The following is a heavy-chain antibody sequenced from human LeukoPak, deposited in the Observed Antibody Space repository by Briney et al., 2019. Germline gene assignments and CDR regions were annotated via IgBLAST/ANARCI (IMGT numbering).Heavy chain of an antibody. Sequence: ASVKVSCKASGYTFTGYYMHWVRPAPGQGLEWMGWINPNSGGTNYAQKFQGRVTMTRDTSISTAYMELSRLRSDDTAVYYCAREVAYCGGDSYSESYYYYGMDVWGQGTTVTVSS. V-gene: IGHV1-2*02. J-gene: IGHJ6*02. CDR1: GYTFTGYY. CDR3: AREVAYCGGDSYSESYYYYGMDV. CDR2: INPNSGGT. D-gene: IGHD2-21*02.